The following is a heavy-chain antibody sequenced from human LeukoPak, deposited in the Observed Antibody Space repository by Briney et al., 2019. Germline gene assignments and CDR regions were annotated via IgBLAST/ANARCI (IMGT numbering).Heavy chain of an antibody. CDR1: GFSFSSYG. Sequence: PGGSLRLSCAASGFSFSSYGMHWVRQAPGKGLEWVALISYDGSNKYYADSVKGRFTIPRDNSKNTLYLQMNSLRAEDTAVYYCAKDHLRYSTVWFYFDYWGQGTLVTVSS. CDR3: AKDHLRYSTVWFYFDY. J-gene: IGHJ4*02. D-gene: IGHD6-19*01. CDR2: ISYDGSNK. V-gene: IGHV3-30*18.